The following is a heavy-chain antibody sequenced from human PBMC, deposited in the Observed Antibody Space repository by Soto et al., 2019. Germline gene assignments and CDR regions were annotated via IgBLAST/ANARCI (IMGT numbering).Heavy chain of an antibody. Sequence: LSLTCTVSGGSLSSYYWTWIRQSPGKGLEWIGYVNFSGNTNYNPSLKSRVTISIDTSKNQFSLRLASVTAADTAFYYCGSVRPSGYVLSWGQGTLVTVPQ. CDR2: VNFSGNT. J-gene: IGHJ5*02. CDR1: GGSLSSYY. V-gene: IGHV4-59*01. CDR3: GSVRPSGYVLS. D-gene: IGHD6-25*01.